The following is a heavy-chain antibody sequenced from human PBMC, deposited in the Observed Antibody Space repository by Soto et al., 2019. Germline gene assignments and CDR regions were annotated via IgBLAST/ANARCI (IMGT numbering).Heavy chain of an antibody. D-gene: IGHD3-22*01. CDR3: AGLPPYYYDSSGYYYYYGMDV. Sequence: GESLKISCKGSGYSFTSYWISWVRQMPGKGLEWMGRIDPSDSYTNYSPSFQGHVTISADKSISTAYLQWSSLKASDTAMYYCAGLPPYYYDSSGYYYYYGMDVWGQGTTVTVS. J-gene: IGHJ6*02. V-gene: IGHV5-10-1*01. CDR1: GYSFTSYW. CDR2: IDPSDSYT.